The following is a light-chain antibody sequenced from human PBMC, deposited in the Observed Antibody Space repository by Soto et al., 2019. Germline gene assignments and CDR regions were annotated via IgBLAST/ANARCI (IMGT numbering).Light chain of an antibody. J-gene: IGKJ5*01. V-gene: IGKV3D-15*01. Sequence: EIVMTQSPATLSVSAGERATLSCRARQSVRSNLAWYQQKPGQAPRLLIYDASTRATGIPARFSGSGSGTEFILSISCLQSEDFGVYYCQQYNNWPPINFGQGTRLEIK. CDR3: QQYNNWPPIN. CDR1: QSVRSN. CDR2: DAS.